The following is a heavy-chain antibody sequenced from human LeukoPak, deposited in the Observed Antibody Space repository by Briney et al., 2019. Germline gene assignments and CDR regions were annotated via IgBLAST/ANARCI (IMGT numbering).Heavy chain of an antibody. Sequence: SVKVSCKASGFTFTSSAVQWVRQARGQRLEWVGWIVVGSGNTNYAQKFQERVTITRDMSTSTAYMELSSLRSEDTAVYYCAAVPRVVVPAAVYFDYWGQGTLVTVSP. V-gene: IGHV1-58*01. CDR3: AAVPRVVVPAAVYFDY. CDR2: IVVGSGNT. CDR1: GFTFTSSA. D-gene: IGHD2-2*01. J-gene: IGHJ4*02.